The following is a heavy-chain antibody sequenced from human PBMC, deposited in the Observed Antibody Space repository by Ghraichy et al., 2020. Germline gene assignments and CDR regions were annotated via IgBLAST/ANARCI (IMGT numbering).Heavy chain of an antibody. CDR3: ARDKIDRAGCNGMDV. D-gene: IGHD3-22*01. Sequence: SETLSLTCTVSGFSMSSYCWNWIRQSPGKGLEWIGYICDRGRTNYNPSLKSRVTISEDTSKDQFFLNLNSVTVADTAVYYCARDKIDRAGCNGMDVWGQVTTVTVSS. J-gene: IGHJ6*01. V-gene: IGHV4-59*01. CDR2: ICDRGRT. CDR1: GFSMSSYC.